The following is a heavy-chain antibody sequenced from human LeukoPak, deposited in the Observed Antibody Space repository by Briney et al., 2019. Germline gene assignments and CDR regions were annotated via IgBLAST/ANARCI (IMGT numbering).Heavy chain of an antibody. Sequence: ASVKVSCKASGYTFTSYGIRWVRQAPGQGLEWMGWISAYNGNTNYAQKLQGRVTMTTDTSTSTAYMELRSLRSDDTAVYYCARDLAAAGHFDYWGQGTLVTVSS. J-gene: IGHJ4*02. D-gene: IGHD6-13*01. CDR3: ARDLAAAGHFDY. CDR2: ISAYNGNT. V-gene: IGHV1-18*01. CDR1: GYTFTSYG.